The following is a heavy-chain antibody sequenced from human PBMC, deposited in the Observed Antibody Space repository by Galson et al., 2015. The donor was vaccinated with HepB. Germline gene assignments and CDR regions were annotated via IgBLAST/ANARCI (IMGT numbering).Heavy chain of an antibody. V-gene: IGHV3-48*02. D-gene: IGHD5-12*01. CDR3: AAAGQWLLQGRFGY. J-gene: IGHJ4*02. Sequence: SLRLSCAVAGFTFSSYSMNWVRQAPGKGLEWIAYIDSSDSTIFYADSVKGRFTISRDNVKNSLYLQMNSLRDEDTAVYFCAAAGQWLLQGRFGYWGQGTLVTVSS. CDR1: GFTFSSYS. CDR2: IDSSDSTI.